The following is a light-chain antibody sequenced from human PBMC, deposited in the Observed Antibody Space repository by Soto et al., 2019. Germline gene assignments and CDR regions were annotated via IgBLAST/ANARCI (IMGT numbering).Light chain of an antibody. J-gene: IGKJ1*01. V-gene: IGKV1-39*01. CDR2: AAS. Sequence: DIQVTQSRSSLTASVGDRVTITCRPSQSISSYLNWYQQKPGKAPELLIYAASSLQSGVPSRFSGSGSGTDFTLTISSLQPEDFATYYCQQSGSTPRTFGQGTKVDIK. CDR1: QSISSY. CDR3: QQSGSTPRT.